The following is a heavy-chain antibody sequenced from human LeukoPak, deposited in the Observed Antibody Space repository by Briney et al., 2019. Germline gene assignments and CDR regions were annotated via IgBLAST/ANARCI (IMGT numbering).Heavy chain of an antibody. D-gene: IGHD1-26*01. CDR2: IKTKPAGGTI. CDR3: TTNSGSYGVDV. J-gene: IGHJ6*04. CDR1: GFTFDDYG. V-gene: IGHV3-15*01. Sequence: PGGSLRLSCAASGFTFDDYGMSWVRQAPGKGLEWVGRIKTKPAGGTIDYAAPVKGRFSISRDDSENTLFLHMNSLTSEDTAVYYCTTNSGSYGVDVWGKGTTVTVSS.